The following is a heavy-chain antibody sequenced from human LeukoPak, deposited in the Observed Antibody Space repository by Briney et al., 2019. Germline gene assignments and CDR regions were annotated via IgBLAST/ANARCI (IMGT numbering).Heavy chain of an antibody. Sequence: PGGSLRLSCAASGFTFSSYWMSWVRQAPGKGLEWVAFIRYDGTNEYCADSVKGRFTISRDSSKNTLYLQMSSLRTEDTAVYYCAKAFTPGYSYGHAFDYWGQGTLVTVSS. CDR2: IRYDGTNE. V-gene: IGHV3-30*02. CDR1: GFTFSSYW. D-gene: IGHD5-18*01. CDR3: AKAFTPGYSYGHAFDY. J-gene: IGHJ4*02.